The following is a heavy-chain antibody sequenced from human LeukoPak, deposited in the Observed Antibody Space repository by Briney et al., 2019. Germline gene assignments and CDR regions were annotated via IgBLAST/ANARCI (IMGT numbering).Heavy chain of an antibody. J-gene: IGHJ6*02. CDR1: GFTFSSYG. D-gene: IGHD5-18*01. CDR3: AKFGAAMVTYGMDV. Sequence: PGGSLRLSCAASGFTFSSYGMHWVRQAPGKWLEWVAVISYDGSNKYYADSVKGRFTISRDNSENTLYLQMNSLRAEDTAVYYCAKFGAAMVTYGMDVWGQGTTVTVSS. CDR2: ISYDGSNK. V-gene: IGHV3-30*18.